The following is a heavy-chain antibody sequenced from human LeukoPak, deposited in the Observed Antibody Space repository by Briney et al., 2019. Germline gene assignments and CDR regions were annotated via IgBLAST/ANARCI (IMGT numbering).Heavy chain of an antibody. J-gene: IGHJ6*03. Sequence: ASVKVSCKASGYTFTSYDINWVRQATGQGLEWMGWMNPNSGNTGYAQKFQGRVTITRNTSISTAYMELSSLRSEDTAVYYCARGYSDYGYYYYMDVWGKGTTVTVSS. CDR2: MNPNSGNT. CDR1: GYTFTSYD. CDR3: ARGYSDYGYYYYMDV. D-gene: IGHD4-11*01. V-gene: IGHV1-8*03.